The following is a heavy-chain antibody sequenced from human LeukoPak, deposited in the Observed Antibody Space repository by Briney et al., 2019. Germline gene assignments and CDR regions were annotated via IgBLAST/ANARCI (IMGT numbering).Heavy chain of an antibody. Sequence: PGGSLRLSCAASGFTVSSNYMSWIRQPPGKGLEWIAYIDYRGSTTYNPSLRSRVTISVDTSRNQFSLKLYSVTAADTAVYYCARSRSGYSYDHAAFEIWGQGTMVTVSS. CDR3: ARSRSGYSYDHAAFEI. CDR1: GFTVSSNY. CDR2: IDYRGST. V-gene: IGHV4-59*02. J-gene: IGHJ3*02. D-gene: IGHD5-18*01.